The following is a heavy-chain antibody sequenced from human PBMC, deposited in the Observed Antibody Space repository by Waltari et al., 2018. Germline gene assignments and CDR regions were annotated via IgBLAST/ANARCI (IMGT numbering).Heavy chain of an antibody. V-gene: IGHV3-23*04. CDR2: ISAAGDSA. J-gene: IGHJ5*02. D-gene: IGHD3-10*01. CDR1: DFTFQSYA. CDR3: AKNLLSSGSYDGGNH. Sequence: EVHLVESGGGLVQPGGSLTLSCEASDFTFQSYAMNWVRQAPGKGLELVSLISAAGDSAYYIDSVKGRFTGSRDNSKNTLYLQINSLRVEDTAIYYCAKNLLSSGSYDGGNHWGQGTLVTVSS.